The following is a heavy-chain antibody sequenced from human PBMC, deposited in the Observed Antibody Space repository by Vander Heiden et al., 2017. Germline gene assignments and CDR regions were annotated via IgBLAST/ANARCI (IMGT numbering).Heavy chain of an antibody. V-gene: IGHV3-15*01. CDR2: IKSKTDGGTT. CDR1: GFTFSNSW. CDR3: TTDQRTIFGVVIDWFDP. D-gene: IGHD3-3*01. J-gene: IGHJ5*02. Sequence: EVQLVESGGGLVKPGGSLRLSCAASGFTFSNSWMGWVRQAPGKGLEWVGRIKSKTDGGTTDYAAPVKGRFTISRDDSKNTLYLQMNSLKTEDTAVYYCTTDQRTIFGVVIDWFDPWGQGTLVTVSS.